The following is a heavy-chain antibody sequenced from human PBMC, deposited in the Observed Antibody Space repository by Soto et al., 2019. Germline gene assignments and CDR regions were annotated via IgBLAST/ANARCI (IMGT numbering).Heavy chain of an antibody. D-gene: IGHD3-22*01. Sequence: EVQLVESGGGLVQPGGSLRLSCAASGFTFSSYAMSWVRQAPGKGLEWVSTISGSGGSAYYADSVKGRFTISRDNSKNTLYLQMNSLRAEDTAVYYCAKAIWHYDSSGYPDYFDYWGQGTLVTVSS. CDR3: AKAIWHYDSSGYPDYFDY. V-gene: IGHV3-23*04. J-gene: IGHJ4*01. CDR1: GFTFSSYA. CDR2: ISGSGGSA.